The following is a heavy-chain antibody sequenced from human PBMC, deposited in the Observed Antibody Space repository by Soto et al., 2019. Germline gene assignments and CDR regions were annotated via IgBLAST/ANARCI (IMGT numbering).Heavy chain of an antibody. CDR3: ARVHDYRNYVDY. J-gene: IGHJ4*02. D-gene: IGHD4-4*01. V-gene: IGHV4-30-4*01. Sequence: SETLSLTCTVSGDSISSGGYYWSWIRQPPGKDLEWIGFIYYSGTTFYNPSLKSRVIISVDTSNNQFSLKLTSVTAADTAVYYCARVHDYRNYVDYWGQGTLVTVSS. CDR1: GDSISSGGYY. CDR2: IYYSGTT.